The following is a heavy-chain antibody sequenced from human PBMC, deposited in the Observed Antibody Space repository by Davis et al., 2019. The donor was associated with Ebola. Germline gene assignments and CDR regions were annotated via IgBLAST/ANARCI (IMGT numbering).Heavy chain of an antibody. J-gene: IGHJ4*02. CDR3: TRGRHSEPTYDDY. CDR1: GFIFSSYS. V-gene: IGHV3-21*01. D-gene: IGHD2/OR15-2a*01. CDR2: ISVSSGYI. Sequence: GESLKISCAASGFIFSSYSMNWVRQAPGKGLEWVSSISVSSGYIYYEDSVKGRFTISRDNAKNSLYLQMNSLRAEDTAVYYCTRGRHSEPTYDDYWGQGTLVIVSS.